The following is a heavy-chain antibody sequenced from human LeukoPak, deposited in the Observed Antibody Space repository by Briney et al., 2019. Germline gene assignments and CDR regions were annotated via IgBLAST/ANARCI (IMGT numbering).Heavy chain of an antibody. CDR2: IYPGDSDT. CDR3: ARSGDSSSWFSFDY. Sequence: GESLKISGQGAGSSFTSYWIGWVRQVAGKGVEWMGIIYPGDSDTRYSPSFQGQVTISADKSISTAYLQWSSLKASDTAMYYCARSGDSSSWFSFDYWGQGTLVTVSS. V-gene: IGHV5-51*01. D-gene: IGHD6-13*01. CDR1: GSSFTSYW. J-gene: IGHJ4*02.